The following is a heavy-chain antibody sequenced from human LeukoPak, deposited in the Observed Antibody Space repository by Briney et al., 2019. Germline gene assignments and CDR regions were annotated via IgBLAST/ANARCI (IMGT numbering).Heavy chain of an antibody. CDR3: ARDSSGWYCLDY. CDR2: IIPIFGTA. V-gene: IGHV1-69*13. CDR1: GGTFSSYA. Sequence: SVKVSCMASGGTFSSYAISWVRQAPGQGLEWMGGIIPIFGTANYAQKFQGRVTITADESTSTAYMELSSLRSEDTAVYYCARDSSGWYCLDYWGQGTLVTVSS. J-gene: IGHJ4*02. D-gene: IGHD6-19*01.